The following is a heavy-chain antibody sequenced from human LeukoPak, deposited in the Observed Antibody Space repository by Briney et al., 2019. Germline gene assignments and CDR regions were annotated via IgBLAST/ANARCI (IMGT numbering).Heavy chain of an antibody. Sequence: GASVKVSCKASGYTFTSYDINWVRQATGQGLEWMGWMNPNSGNTGYAQKFQGRVTMTRNTSISTAYMELSSLRAEDTAVYYCARDLNPVVTFYYFDYWGQGTLVTVSS. CDR1: GYTFTSYD. CDR3: ARDLNPVVTFYYFDY. CDR2: MNPNSGNT. D-gene: IGHD4-23*01. J-gene: IGHJ4*02. V-gene: IGHV1-8*01.